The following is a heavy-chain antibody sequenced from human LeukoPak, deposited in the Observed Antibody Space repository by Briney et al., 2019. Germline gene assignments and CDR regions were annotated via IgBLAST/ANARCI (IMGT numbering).Heavy chain of an antibody. CDR2: INPSGGST. V-gene: IGHV1-46*01. D-gene: IGHD3-22*01. J-gene: IGHJ4*02. CDR3: ARDGPTYYYDSSGLGY. Sequence: ASVKVSCKASGYTFTGYYMHWVRQAPGQGLEWMGIINPSGGSTTYARKFQGRLTMTRDTSTSTVYMELSSLRSEDTAVYYCARDGPTYYYDSSGLGYWGQGTLVTVSS. CDR1: GYTFTGYY.